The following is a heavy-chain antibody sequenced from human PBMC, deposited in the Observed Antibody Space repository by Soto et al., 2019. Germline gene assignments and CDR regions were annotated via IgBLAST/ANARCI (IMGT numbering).Heavy chain of an antibody. V-gene: IGHV3-33*01. Sequence: HPGGSLRLSCAASGFTFSSYGMHWVRQAPGKGLEWVAVIWYDGSNKYYADSVKGRFTISRDNSKNTLYLQMNSLRAEDTAVYYCARVPRSGGYCSGGSCYYYYYGMGVWGQGTTVTAP. CDR1: GFTFSSYG. J-gene: IGHJ6*02. CDR2: IWYDGSNK. CDR3: ARVPRSGGYCSGGSCYYYYYGMGV. D-gene: IGHD2-15*01.